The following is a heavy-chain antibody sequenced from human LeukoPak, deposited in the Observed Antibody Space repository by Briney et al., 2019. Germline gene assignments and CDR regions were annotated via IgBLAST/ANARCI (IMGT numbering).Heavy chain of an antibody. J-gene: IGHJ4*02. CDR3: TRDRSRAEDD. CDR2: INEGGSDQ. V-gene: IGHV3-7*01. CDR1: GFTFSGHG. D-gene: IGHD1-14*01. Sequence: PGGSLRLSCAASGFTFSGHGMSWARQARGGGLEWVANINEGGSDQYYVDSVKGRFTISRDNANNLLYLQMNSLRGEDTAVYYCTRDRSRAEDDWGQGTLVTVSS.